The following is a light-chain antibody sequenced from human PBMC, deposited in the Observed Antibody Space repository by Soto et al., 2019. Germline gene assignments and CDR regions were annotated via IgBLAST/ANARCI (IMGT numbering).Light chain of an antibody. CDR3: QQYGDWPLT. Sequence: EIVVTQSPATLSVSPGERATLSCRASQSVGNNFAWYQQKPGQAPRLLIFATSPRATGVPGRFSGSGSGTEFTLTISSLQSEDFAVYYCQQYGDWPLTFGGGAKVEIE. CDR2: ATS. CDR1: QSVGNN. V-gene: IGKV3-15*01. J-gene: IGKJ4*01.